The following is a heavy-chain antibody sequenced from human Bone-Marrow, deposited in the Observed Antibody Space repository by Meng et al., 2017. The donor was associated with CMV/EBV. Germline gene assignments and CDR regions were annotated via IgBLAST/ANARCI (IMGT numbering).Heavy chain of an antibody. CDR1: GFTFSNAW. J-gene: IGHJ4*02. CDR3: ARGRFRHTY. CDR2: INHSGST. Sequence: GSLRLSCAASGFTFSNAWMSWVRQAPGKGLEWIGEINHSGSTNYNPSLKSRLTISVDTSKNQFSLKLSSVTAADTAVYFCARGRFRHTYWGQGTLVTGSS. V-gene: IGHV4-34*01. D-gene: IGHD3-3*01.